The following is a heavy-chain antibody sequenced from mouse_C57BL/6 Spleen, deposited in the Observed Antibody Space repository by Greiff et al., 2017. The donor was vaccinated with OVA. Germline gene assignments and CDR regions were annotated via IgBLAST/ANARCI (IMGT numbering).Heavy chain of an antibody. CDR2: IWTGGGT. CDR1: GFSLTSYA. Sequence: VKLMESGPGLVAPSQSLSITCTVSGFSLTSYAISWVRQPPGKGLEWLGVIWTGGGTNYNSALKSRLSISKDNSKSQVFLKMNSLQTDDTARYYCARNEGDGNYGGNFDYWGQGTTLTVSS. D-gene: IGHD2-1*01. V-gene: IGHV2-9-1*01. CDR3: ARNEGDGNYGGNFDY. J-gene: IGHJ2*01.